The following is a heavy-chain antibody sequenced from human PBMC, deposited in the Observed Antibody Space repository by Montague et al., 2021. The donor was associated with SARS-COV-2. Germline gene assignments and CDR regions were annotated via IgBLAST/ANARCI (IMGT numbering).Heavy chain of an antibody. D-gene: IGHD2-2*02. CDR1: GGSISSYY. CDR2: IYYSGST. J-gene: IGHJ6*02. Sequence: SETLSLTCTVSGGSISSYYWSWIRQPPGKGLEWIGYIYYSGSTNYNPSLKSRVTISVDTSKNQSSLKLSSVTAADTAVYYCARDPSRQPLLYPIGDYYYGMDVWSQGTTVTVSS. V-gene: IGHV4-59*01. CDR3: ARDPSRQPLLYPIGDYYYGMDV.